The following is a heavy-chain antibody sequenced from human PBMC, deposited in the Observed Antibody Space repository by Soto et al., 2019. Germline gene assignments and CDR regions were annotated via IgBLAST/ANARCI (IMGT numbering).Heavy chain of an antibody. CDR3: VRPRPSGENYGMDV. CDR2: LYAEGST. J-gene: IGHJ6*02. CDR1: GLTVSQNY. Sequence: VQLVESGGGLIQPGGSLRLSCVASGLTVSQNYMAWVRQAQEMGPQWVSVLYAEGSTYYTESVKGRFTISRDPSKNTLFLQMDGLRAEDTAVYYCVRPRPSGENYGMDVWGQGTTVTVSS. D-gene: IGHD1-26*01. V-gene: IGHV3-53*01.